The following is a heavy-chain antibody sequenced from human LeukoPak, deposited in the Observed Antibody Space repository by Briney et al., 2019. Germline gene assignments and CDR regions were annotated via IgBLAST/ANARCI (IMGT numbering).Heavy chain of an antibody. CDR3: ARVHYYGSGIFDY. D-gene: IGHD3-10*01. V-gene: IGHV3-9*01. J-gene: IGHJ4*02. Sequence: GGSLRLSCAASGFTFDVYAMHWVRQAPGKGLGWGSGISWNSGSIDYADSVKGRFTISRDNAKNSLYLQMNSLRAEDTALYYCARVHYYGSGIFDYWGQGTLVTVSS. CDR1: GFTFDVYA. CDR2: ISWNSGSI.